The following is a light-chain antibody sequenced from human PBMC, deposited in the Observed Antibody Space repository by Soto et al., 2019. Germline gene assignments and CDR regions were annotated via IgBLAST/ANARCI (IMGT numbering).Light chain of an antibody. J-gene: IGKJ2*01. CDR1: QSVSSN. CDR3: HQYNNWPYT. Sequence: EIVMTQSPATLSVSPGERATLSCRASQSVSSNLAWYQQKPGQAPRLLIYGASTRATCIPARFSGSGSGTEFTLTISSLQSEDFAVYYCHQYNNWPYTFGQGTTLEIK. CDR2: GAS. V-gene: IGKV3-15*01.